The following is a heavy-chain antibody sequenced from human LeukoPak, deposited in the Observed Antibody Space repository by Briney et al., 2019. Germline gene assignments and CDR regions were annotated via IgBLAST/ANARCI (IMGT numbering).Heavy chain of an antibody. J-gene: IGHJ6*02. D-gene: IGHD2-8*01. V-gene: IGHV3-7*03. CDR3: ARDRWFRYCTNGVCSTGVYYYYGMDV. CDR2: IKGDGSEK. CDR1: GFTFSSCW. Sequence: GGSLRLSCAASGFTFSSCWLSWVRQAPGKGLEWVANIKGDGSEKSYVDSVKGRFTISRDNAKNSLYLQMNSLRAEETAVYYCARDRWFRYCTNGVCSTGVYYYYGMDVWGQGTTVTVSS.